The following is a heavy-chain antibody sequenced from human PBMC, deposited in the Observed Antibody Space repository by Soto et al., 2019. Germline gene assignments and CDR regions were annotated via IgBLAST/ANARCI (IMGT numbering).Heavy chain of an antibody. V-gene: IGHV4-59*08. D-gene: IGHD3-10*01. CDR1: GGSITNYY. Sequence: QVQLQESGPGLVKPSETLSLTCTVSGGSITNYYCSWFRQPPGKGLEWIGYINYDGYSAYNLSLKRRVTRSMDASMTQFSRMLESLTATDTAVYYWARIGFGPLPGLVDVWGPGTTVIVSS. CDR3: ARIGFGPLPGLVDV. CDR2: INYDGYS. J-gene: IGHJ6*02.